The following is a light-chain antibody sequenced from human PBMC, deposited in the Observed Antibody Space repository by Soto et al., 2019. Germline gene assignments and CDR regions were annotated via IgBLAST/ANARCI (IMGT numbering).Light chain of an antibody. CDR1: SSDVGGYNS. CDR3: SSYAGSSNV. V-gene: IGLV2-8*01. CDR2: EVN. J-gene: IGLJ1*01. Sequence: QSALTQPPSASGSPGQSVAISCTGTSSDVGGYNSVSWYQQHPGKAPKLMIYEVNKRPSGVPDRFSGSKSGNTASLTVSGLQSEDEADYYCSSYAGSSNVFGTGTKVTAL.